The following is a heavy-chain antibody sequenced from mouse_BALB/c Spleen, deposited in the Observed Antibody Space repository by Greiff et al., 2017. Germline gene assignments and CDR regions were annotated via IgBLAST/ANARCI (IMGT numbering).Heavy chain of an antibody. D-gene: IGHD4-1*01. CDR1: GFTFSSYA. CDR3: ARREELGRGYFDY. CDR2: ISSGGSYT. Sequence: EVNVVESGGGLVKPGGSLKLSCAASGFTFSSYAMSWVRQTPEKRLEWVATISSGGSYTYYPDSVKGRFTISRDNAKNTLYLQMSSLRSEDTAMYYCARREELGRGYFDYWGQGTTLTVSS. V-gene: IGHV5-9-3*01. J-gene: IGHJ2*01.